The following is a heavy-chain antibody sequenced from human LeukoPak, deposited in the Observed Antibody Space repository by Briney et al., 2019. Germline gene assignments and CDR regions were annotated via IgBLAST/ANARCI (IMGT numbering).Heavy chain of an antibody. CDR3: ARVKSRIAARPDLYWFDP. J-gene: IGHJ5*02. CDR2: MNPNSGNT. D-gene: IGHD6-6*01. V-gene: IGHV1-8*01. Sequence: ASVKVSCKASGYTFTSYDINWVRQATGQGLEWMGWMNPNSGNTGYAQKFQGRVTMTRNTSISTAYMELSSLRSEDTAVYYCARVKSRIAARPDLYWFDPWGQGTLVTVSS. CDR1: GYTFTSYD.